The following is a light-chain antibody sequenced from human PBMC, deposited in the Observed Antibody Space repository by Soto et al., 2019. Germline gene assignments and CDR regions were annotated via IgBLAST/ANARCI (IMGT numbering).Light chain of an antibody. CDR1: QSVSGN. CDR2: DTS. Sequence: EIVVTQSPATLSVSPGERATLSCGASQSVSGNLAWYQQKPGQAPRLLIYDTSIRATGIPPRFSGSESGTEFTLTINSLQSEDFAVYYCQQYNNWPLTFGGGTKVDIK. V-gene: IGKV3-15*01. CDR3: QQYNNWPLT. J-gene: IGKJ4*01.